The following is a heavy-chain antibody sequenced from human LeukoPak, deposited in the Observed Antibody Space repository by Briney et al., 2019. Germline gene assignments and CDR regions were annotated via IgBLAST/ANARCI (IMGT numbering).Heavy chain of an antibody. Sequence: GGSLRLSCAASGFTFGDYGMSWVRQVPGRGLEWVAGINWKADDIDYADSVKGRFTISRDNAKNSLYLQMNSLRAEDTAVHYCARDLGTMVRGVIQPYFDYWGQGTLVTVSS. J-gene: IGHJ4*02. V-gene: IGHV3-20*04. CDR1: GFTFGDYG. CDR3: ARDLGTMVRGVIQPYFDY. CDR2: INWKADDI. D-gene: IGHD3-10*01.